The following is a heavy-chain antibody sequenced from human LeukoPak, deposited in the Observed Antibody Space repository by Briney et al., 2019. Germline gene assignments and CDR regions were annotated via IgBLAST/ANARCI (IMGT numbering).Heavy chain of an antibody. J-gene: IGHJ4*02. CDR2: ISSRSSYI. Sequence: PGGSLRLSCAASGFTFSSYSMNWVRQAPGKGLEWVSSISSRSSYIYYADSVKGRFTISRDNAKNSLYLQMNSLRAEDTAVYYCARGGSFTYDFWSGYYGGFFDYWGQGTLVTVSS. V-gene: IGHV3-21*01. D-gene: IGHD3-3*01. CDR1: GFTFSSYS. CDR3: ARGGSFTYDFWSGYYGGFFDY.